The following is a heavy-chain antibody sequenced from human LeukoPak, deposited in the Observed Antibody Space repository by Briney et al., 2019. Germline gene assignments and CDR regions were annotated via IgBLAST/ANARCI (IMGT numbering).Heavy chain of an antibody. CDR1: GYTFTGYY. Sequence: GASVKVSCKASGYTFTGYYMHWVRQAPGQGLEWMGWINPNSGGTNYAQKFQGRVTMTRDTSISTAYMDLSSLRSEDTAVYYCAGEARRSLSHNDYWGQGTLVTVSS. V-gene: IGHV1-2*02. D-gene: IGHD6-6*01. CDR3: AGEARRSLSHNDY. J-gene: IGHJ4*02. CDR2: INPNSGGT.